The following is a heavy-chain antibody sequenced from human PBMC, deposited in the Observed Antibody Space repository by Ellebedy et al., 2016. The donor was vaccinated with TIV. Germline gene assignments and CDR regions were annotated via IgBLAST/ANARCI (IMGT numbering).Heavy chain of an antibody. V-gene: IGHV4-59*01. CDR3: ARDPAPYGSGSPGWFDP. Sequence: MPSETLSLTCTVSGGSISSYYWSWIRQPPGKGLEWLGYIYYSWSTNYNPSLKIRVTISVDTSKNQFSLKLSSVTAADTAVYYCARDPAPYGSGSPGWFDPWGQGTLVTVSS. J-gene: IGHJ5*02. D-gene: IGHD3-10*01. CDR1: GGSISSYY. CDR2: IYYSWST.